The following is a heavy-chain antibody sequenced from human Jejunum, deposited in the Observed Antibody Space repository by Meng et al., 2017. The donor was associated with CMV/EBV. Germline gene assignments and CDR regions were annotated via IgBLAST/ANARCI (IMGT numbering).Heavy chain of an antibody. CDR1: GDSIRDYF. J-gene: IGHJ4*02. CDR2: VYSTGTT. Sequence: QGQVQEAGPGLVKPSETLSLTCTVSGDSIRDYFWTWIRQPAGKGLEWIARVYSTGTTDYNPSLKSRVTMSVDVSKNQFSLKLNSVTAADTAVYYCARIGVATTFDYWGQGTLVTVSS. V-gene: IGHV4-4*07. D-gene: IGHD5-12*01. CDR3: ARIGVATTFDY.